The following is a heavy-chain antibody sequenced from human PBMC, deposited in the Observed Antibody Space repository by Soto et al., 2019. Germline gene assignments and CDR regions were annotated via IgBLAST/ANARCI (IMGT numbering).Heavy chain of an antibody. J-gene: IGHJ4*02. CDR3: SRIAVSGPRTGFDY. CDR1: GGSFSGYY. D-gene: IGHD6-19*01. V-gene: IGHV4-34*01. Sequence: SETLSLTCAVYGGSFSGYYWSWIRQPPGKGLEWIGEINHSGNTNYNPSLKTRVTISVGTSKTQSSLRLDSVTAADTAVYYCSRIAVSGPRTGFDYWGQGILVTVSS. CDR2: INHSGNT.